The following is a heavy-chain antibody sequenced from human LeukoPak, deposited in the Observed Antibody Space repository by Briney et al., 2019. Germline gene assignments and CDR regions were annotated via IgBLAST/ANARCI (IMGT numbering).Heavy chain of an antibody. CDR1: GGTFSSYA. V-gene: IGHV1-69*13. CDR2: IIPIFGTA. J-gene: IGHJ6*02. Sequence: GASVKVSCKASGGTFSSYAISWVRQAPGHGLEWMGGIIPIFGTANYAQKFQGRVTITADESTSTAYMELSSLRSEDTAVYYCARAGYMGYYYGMDVWGQGTTVTVSS. D-gene: IGHD5-12*01. CDR3: ARAGYMGYYYGMDV.